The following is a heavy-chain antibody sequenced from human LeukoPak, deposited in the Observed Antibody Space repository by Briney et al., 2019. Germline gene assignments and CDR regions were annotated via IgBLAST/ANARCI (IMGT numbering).Heavy chain of an antibody. CDR2: IIPILGIA. Sequence: SVKVSCKASGGTFSSYAISWVRQAPGQGLEWMGRIIPILGIANYAQKFQGRVTITADKSTSTAYMELSSLRSEDTAVYYCARDRSPSDSSGYSPFDYWGQGTLVTVSS. J-gene: IGHJ4*02. D-gene: IGHD3-22*01. CDR3: ARDRSPSDSSGYSPFDY. CDR1: GGTFSSYA. V-gene: IGHV1-69*04.